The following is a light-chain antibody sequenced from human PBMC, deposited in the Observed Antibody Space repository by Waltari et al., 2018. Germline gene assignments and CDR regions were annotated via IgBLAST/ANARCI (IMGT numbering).Light chain of an antibody. CDR1: PSVSSTC. Sequence: EIGLTSSPGTLSLSPGERATISCRASPSVSSTCLAWYQHRPGQAPRLLVSSASVRGTGIPDRFSGSGSGTDFTLTINRLEPEDFAVYYCQHYGSSPGFTFGPGTKVEIK. V-gene: IGKV3-20*01. J-gene: IGKJ3*01. CDR3: QHYGSSPGFT. CDR2: SAS.